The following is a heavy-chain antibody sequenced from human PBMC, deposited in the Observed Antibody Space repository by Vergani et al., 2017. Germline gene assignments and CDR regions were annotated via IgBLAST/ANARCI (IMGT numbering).Heavy chain of an antibody. Sequence: QVQLQESGPGLVKPSQTLSLTCSVSGVSVSSTAFYWNWIRQPAGKGLEWIGRIYGSGNINYTPSLESRVTISRDTSKNQFSLKVHSVTAADTAVYYCARGETRTDWLDPWGKGTQVIVSS. CDR1: GVSVSSTAFY. D-gene: IGHD3/OR15-3a*01. CDR2: IYGSGNI. CDR3: ARGETRTDWLDP. V-gene: IGHV4-61*02. J-gene: IGHJ5*02.